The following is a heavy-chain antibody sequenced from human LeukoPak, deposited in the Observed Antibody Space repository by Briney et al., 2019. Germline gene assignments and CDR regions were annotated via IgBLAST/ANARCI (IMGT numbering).Heavy chain of an antibody. Sequence: SETLSLTCTVSGGSINIISYYWSWIRQPPGKGLEWIGEINHSGSTNYNPSLKSRVTISVDTSKNQFSLKLSSVTAADTAVYYCAREEVYCSGGSCYLGTYYFDYWGQGTLVTVSS. CDR1: GGSINIISYY. V-gene: IGHV4-39*07. D-gene: IGHD2-15*01. J-gene: IGHJ4*02. CDR3: AREEVYCSGGSCYLGTYYFDY. CDR2: INHSGST.